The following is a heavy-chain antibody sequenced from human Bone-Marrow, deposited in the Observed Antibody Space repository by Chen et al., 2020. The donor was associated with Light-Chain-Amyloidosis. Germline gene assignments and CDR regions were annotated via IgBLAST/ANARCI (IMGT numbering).Heavy chain of an antibody. CDR2: IYPDDSEA. J-gene: IGHJ4*02. CDR1: GYTFPNYW. V-gene: IGHV5-51*01. Sequence: EVQLEQSGPEVKKPGESLKISCKGSGYTFPNYWIGWVRQMPGKGLGWRGVIYPDDSEARDSPSFEGQVTISADKSITTAYLQWRSLKASDTAMYYCARRRDGYNFDYWGQGTLVTVSS. CDR3: ARRRDGYNFDY. D-gene: IGHD5-12*01.